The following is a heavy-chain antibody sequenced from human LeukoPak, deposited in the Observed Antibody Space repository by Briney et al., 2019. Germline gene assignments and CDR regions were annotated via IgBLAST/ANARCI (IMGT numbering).Heavy chain of an antibody. CDR2: IYYTGST. J-gene: IGHJ4*02. CDR1: GGSITSSRYY. CDR3: AKSLYKYSSGSYFRPFDN. Sequence: SETLSLTCTVSGGSITSSRYYWAWIRQPPGKGLEWIGSIYYTGSTYDNPSLKSRVTISVDTSKNQFSLRLTSVTAADTAVYYCAKSLYKYSSGSYFRPFDNWSQGSLLTVSS. D-gene: IGHD3-10*01. V-gene: IGHV4-39*01.